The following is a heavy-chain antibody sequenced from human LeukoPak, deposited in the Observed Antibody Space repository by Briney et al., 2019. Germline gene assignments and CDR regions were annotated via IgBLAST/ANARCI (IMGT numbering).Heavy chain of an antibody. J-gene: IGHJ2*01. CDR2: IYYSGST. CDR3: ARADCGGDCYSYINWYFDL. CDR1: GGSISSYY. V-gene: IGHV4-59*01. D-gene: IGHD2-21*01. Sequence: PSETLSLTCTVSGGSISSYYWSWLRQPPGKGLEWIGYIYYSGSTNYNPSLKSRVTISVDTSKNQFSLKLSSVTAADTAVYYCARADCGGDCYSYINWYFDLWGRGTLVTVSS.